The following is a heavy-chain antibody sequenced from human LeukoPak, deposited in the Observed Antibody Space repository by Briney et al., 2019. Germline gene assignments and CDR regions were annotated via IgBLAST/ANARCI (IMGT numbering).Heavy chain of an antibody. V-gene: IGHV4-34*01. CDR1: GGSFSGYS. D-gene: IGHD1-26*01. J-gene: IGHJ6*03. CDR2: INHSGST. Sequence: SETLSLTCAVYGGSFSGYSWSWIRQPPGKGLEWIGEINHSGSTNYNPSLESRVTISVDTSKNQFSLKLSSVTAADTAVYYCARSPTTGPYYYYYYMDVWGKGTTVTVSS. CDR3: ARSPTTGPYYYYYYMDV.